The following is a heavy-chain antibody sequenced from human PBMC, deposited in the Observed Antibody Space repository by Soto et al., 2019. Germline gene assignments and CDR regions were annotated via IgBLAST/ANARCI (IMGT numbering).Heavy chain of an antibody. CDR1: GGSISSYY. CDR3: ARLPPHSGCLDY. CDR2: IYYSGST. D-gene: IGHD6-19*01. J-gene: IGHJ4*02. Sequence: SETLSLTCTVSGGSISSYYGSWIRQPPGKGLEWIGYIYYSGSTNYNPSLKSRVTISVDTSKNQFSLKLSSVTAADTAVYYCARLPPHSGCLDYWGQGTLVTVSS. V-gene: IGHV4-59*08.